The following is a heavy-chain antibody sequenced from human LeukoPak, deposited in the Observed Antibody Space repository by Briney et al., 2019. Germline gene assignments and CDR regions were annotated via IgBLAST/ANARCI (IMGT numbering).Heavy chain of an antibody. J-gene: IGHJ5*02. CDR1: GLIFSSNW. CDR2: INEDGSTT. Sequence: GGSLRLSCAASGLIFSSNWMHWVRQAPGKGLVWVSRINEDGSTTNHADSVKGRFTISRDNSKNTLYLQMNSLRVEDTAEYYCARDWGSSGWYNWFDPWGQGTPVTVSS. D-gene: IGHD6-19*01. V-gene: IGHV3-74*01. CDR3: ARDWGSSGWYNWFDP.